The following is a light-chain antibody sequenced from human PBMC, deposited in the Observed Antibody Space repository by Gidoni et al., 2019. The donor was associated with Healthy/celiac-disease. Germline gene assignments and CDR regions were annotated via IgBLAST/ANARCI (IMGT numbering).Light chain of an antibody. CDR2: STS. Sequence: DIQMTQSPSSLSASVGDRVTITCRASQSISSYLNWYQQRPGRVPHLLIYSTSNLQSGVPSRFSGSGSGADFTLTISSLQPEYFATYYCQHTYSIPWTFGQGTKVEVK. V-gene: IGKV1-39*01. J-gene: IGKJ1*01. CDR3: QHTYSIPWT. CDR1: QSISSY.